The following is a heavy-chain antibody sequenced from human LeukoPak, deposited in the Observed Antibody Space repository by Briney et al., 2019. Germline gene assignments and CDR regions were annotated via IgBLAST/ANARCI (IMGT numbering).Heavy chain of an antibody. Sequence: ASVKVSCKASGGTFSSYAISWVRQAPGQGLEWMGWINPNSGGTNYAQKFQGRVTMTRDTSISTAYMELSRLRSDDTAVYYCARGSYGYYYYGMDVWGQGTTVTVSS. D-gene: IGHD5-18*01. J-gene: IGHJ6*02. CDR1: GGTFSSYA. CDR3: ARGSYGYYYYGMDV. V-gene: IGHV1-2*02. CDR2: INPNSGGT.